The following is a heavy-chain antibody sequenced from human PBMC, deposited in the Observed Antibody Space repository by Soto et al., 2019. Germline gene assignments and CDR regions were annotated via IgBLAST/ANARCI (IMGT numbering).Heavy chain of an antibody. J-gene: IGHJ6*02. CDR3: ARSFKYYYYGMDV. CDR1: GGSISSFY. CDR2: IYSSGST. Sequence: SETLSLTCAVSGGSISSFYWSWIRQPPGKGLEWIGYIYSSGSTNYNPSLKSRVTISVDTSKNQFSLKLSSVTAADTAVYYCARSFKYYYYGMDVWGQGTTVTVSS. V-gene: IGHV4-59*01.